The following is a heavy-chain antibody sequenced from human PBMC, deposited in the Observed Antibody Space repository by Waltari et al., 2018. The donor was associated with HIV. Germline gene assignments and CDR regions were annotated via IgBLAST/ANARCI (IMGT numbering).Heavy chain of an antibody. CDR2: IDHSGGT. Sequence: QQWGTGLLMPSATLSLTCAAYDGGSFSAYYWTWIRQSPGSGLEWIGEIDHSGGTNYNPSLKSRVTISVDTSKNQFSLKLTSVTAADTGLYYCARGPHTSIFGVVKYFQPWGQGTLVTVSS. CDR3: ARGPHTSIFGVVKYFQP. J-gene: IGHJ1*01. CDR1: DGGSFSAYY. D-gene: IGHD3-3*01. V-gene: IGHV4-34*02.